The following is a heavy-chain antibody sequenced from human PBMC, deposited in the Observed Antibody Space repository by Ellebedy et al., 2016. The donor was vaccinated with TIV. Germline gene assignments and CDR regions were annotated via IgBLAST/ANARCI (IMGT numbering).Heavy chain of an antibody. CDR3: AKDRGNYGGAPYNGMDI. J-gene: IGHJ6*02. CDR1: GITLSSFA. CDR2: ISGSGGST. V-gene: IGHV3-23*01. Sequence: GGSLRLSCAASGITLSSFAMSWVRQAPGKGLEWVSAISGSGGSTFYADSVKGRFTVSRDNSKNTLWLQMNSLRAEDTAVYYCAKDRGNYGGAPYNGMDIWGQGTTVTVSS. D-gene: IGHD3-10*01.